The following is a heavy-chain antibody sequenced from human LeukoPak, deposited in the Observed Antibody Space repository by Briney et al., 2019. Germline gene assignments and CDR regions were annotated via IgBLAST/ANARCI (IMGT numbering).Heavy chain of an antibody. Sequence: GGSLRLSCEVSGFTFETYWMSCVRQAPGKGLEWVANIDEDGNEEHYVRSVKGRFTISRDNAKNLVYLQMNSLRVDDTAVYYCTRGETMDVWGKGTTVTVSS. V-gene: IGHV3-7*01. CDR3: TRGETMDV. J-gene: IGHJ6*03. D-gene: IGHD5-24*01. CDR1: GFTFETYW. CDR2: IDEDGNEE.